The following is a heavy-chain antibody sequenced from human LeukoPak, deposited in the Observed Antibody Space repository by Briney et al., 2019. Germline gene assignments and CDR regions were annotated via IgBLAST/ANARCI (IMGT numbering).Heavy chain of an antibody. J-gene: IGHJ3*02. CDR2: IYSSGST. Sequence: PSETLSLTCAVSGGSMSSYYWSWIRQAPGKGLEWIGYIYSSGSTNYNPSLKSRVAISEDTSKNQFSLRLTSVTAVDTAVYYCARHPRASDPFDIWGQGTIVTVSS. V-gene: IGHV4-4*09. CDR3: ARHPRASDPFDI. CDR1: GGSMSSYY.